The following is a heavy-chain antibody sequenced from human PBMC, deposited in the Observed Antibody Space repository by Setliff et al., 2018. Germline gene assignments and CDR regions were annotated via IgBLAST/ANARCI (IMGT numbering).Heavy chain of an antibody. Sequence: GGSLRLSCAASGFTFSSYWMHWVRQAPGRGLVWVSRINSDGSTTNYADSVKGRFTISRDNAKNTLYLQMNSLRAEDTAVYYCVRGYCSGWYFYYYYGMDVWGQGTTVTV. CDR3: VRGYCSGWYFYYYYGMDV. CDR1: GFTFSSYW. J-gene: IGHJ6*02. CDR2: INSDGSTT. D-gene: IGHD6-19*01. V-gene: IGHV3-74*01.